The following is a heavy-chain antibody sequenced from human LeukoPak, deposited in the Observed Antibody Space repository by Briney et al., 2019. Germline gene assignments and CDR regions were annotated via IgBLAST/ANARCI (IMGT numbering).Heavy chain of an antibody. Sequence: GGSLRLSCAASGFTFSSYGMHWVRQAPGKGREWVAFIRYDGSNKYYADSVKGRFTISRDNSKNTLYLQMNSLRAEDTAVYYCAKDRDDYVGRYFDYWGQGTLVTVSS. V-gene: IGHV3-30*02. CDR3: AKDRDDYVGRYFDY. CDR2: IRYDGSNK. D-gene: IGHD3-16*01. J-gene: IGHJ4*02. CDR1: GFTFSSYG.